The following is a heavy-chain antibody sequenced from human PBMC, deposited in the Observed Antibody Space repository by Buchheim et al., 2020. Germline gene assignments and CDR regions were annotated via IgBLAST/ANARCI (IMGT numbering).Heavy chain of an antibody. V-gene: IGHV1-8*01. J-gene: IGHJ4*02. CDR1: GYTFTCYG. CDR3: AQLDGSGTYRHLHQ. CDR2: MNTNNDNT. D-gene: IGHD3-10*01. Sequence: QVQLVQSGAEVKKVGASVKVSCKASGYTFTCYGLNWVRQASGQGLEWMGWMNTNNDNTGYAQKFQGRIAMTRNTSISPAYMELSSLTSEDTAVYYCAQLDGSGTYRHLHQWGQGTL.